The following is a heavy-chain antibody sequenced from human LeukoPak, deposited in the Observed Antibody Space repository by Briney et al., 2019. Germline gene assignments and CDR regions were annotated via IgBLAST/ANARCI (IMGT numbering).Heavy chain of an antibody. J-gene: IGHJ4*02. CDR2: ISGSGGTI. CDR1: GFTFSSYE. V-gene: IGHV3-48*03. CDR3: ARTSYGDYAASVDY. Sequence: GGSPRLSCAASGFTFSSYEMNWVRQAPGKGLEWVSHISGSGGTIYYADSVKGRFTISRDNAKNSLSLQMNSLRAEDTAVYYCARTSYGDYAASVDYWGQGTLVTVSS. D-gene: IGHD4-17*01.